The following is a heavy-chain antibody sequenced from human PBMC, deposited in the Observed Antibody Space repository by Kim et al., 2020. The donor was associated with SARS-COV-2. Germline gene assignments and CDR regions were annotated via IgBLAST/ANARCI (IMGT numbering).Heavy chain of an antibody. J-gene: IGHJ4*02. Sequence: GGSLRLSCAASGFPFSSYAMSWVRQAPGKWLECVSTISNRESGDYPHYANSVKGRFTISRDNSKSTLYLQMNSLRAEDTAVYYCVRDLTYNYAYWGQGTLVTVSS. CDR2: ISNRESGDYP. CDR1: GFPFSSYA. D-gene: IGHD5-18*01. CDR3: VRDLTYNYAY. V-gene: IGHV3-23*01.